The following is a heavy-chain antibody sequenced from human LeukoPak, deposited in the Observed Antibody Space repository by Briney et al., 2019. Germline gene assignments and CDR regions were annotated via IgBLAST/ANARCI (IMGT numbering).Heavy chain of an antibody. V-gene: IGHV3-23*01. J-gene: IGHJ4*02. CDR1: GFTFNSYA. CDR3: AGQVARTSRAYFDY. D-gene: IGHD2-15*01. Sequence: GGSLRLSCAASGFTFNSYAMSWVRQAPGKGLEWVSAISGSGGSTYYADSVKGRFTISRDNSKNTLYLQMNSLRAEDTAVYYCAGQVARTSRAYFDYWGQGTLVAVSS. CDR2: ISGSGGST.